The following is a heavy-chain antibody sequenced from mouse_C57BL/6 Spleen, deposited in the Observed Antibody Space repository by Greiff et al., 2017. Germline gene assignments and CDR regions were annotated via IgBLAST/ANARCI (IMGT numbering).Heavy chain of an antibody. CDR1: GYTFTSYG. J-gene: IGHJ4*01. V-gene: IGHV1-81*01. CDR3: ARTYDYGDYAMDY. D-gene: IGHD2-4*01. Sequence: QVQLQQSGAELARPGASVKLSCKASGYTFTSYGISWVKQRTGQGLEWIGEINPRCGNTYSNERFKGKAPLTADKSSSTAYMELRSLTSEDSAVYFCARTYDYGDYAMDYWGQGTSVTVSS. CDR2: INPRCGNT.